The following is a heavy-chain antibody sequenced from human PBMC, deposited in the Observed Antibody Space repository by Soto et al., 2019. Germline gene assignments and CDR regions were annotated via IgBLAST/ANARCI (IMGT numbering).Heavy chain of an antibody. CDR2: IGSTGRVT. CDR1: GFTFSAYS. J-gene: IGHJ3*02. V-gene: IGHV3-48*04. CDR3: ARARPAEGPAYACDI. Sequence: EVPLVESGGALVQPGGSLRLSCAASGFTFSAYSMNWVRQAPGKGQEWVSFIGSTGRVTHYADSVMGRSTISRDNARNSLYLQMNSLRAEDTAVYHCARARPAEGPAYACDIWCQGTMVTVSS. D-gene: IGHD2-15*01.